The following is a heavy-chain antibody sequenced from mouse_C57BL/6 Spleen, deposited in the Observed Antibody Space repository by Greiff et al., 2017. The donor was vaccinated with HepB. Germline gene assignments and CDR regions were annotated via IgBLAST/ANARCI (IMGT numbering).Heavy chain of an antibody. V-gene: IGHV1-26*01. Sequence: EVQLQQSGPELVKPGASVKISCKASGYTFTDYYMNWVKQSHGKSLEWIGDINPNNGGTSYNQKLKGKATLTVDKSSSTAYMELRSLTSEDSAVYYCARWTFYYGSSYARYFDVWGTGTTVTVSS. D-gene: IGHD1-1*01. CDR3: ARWTFYYGSSYARYFDV. CDR2: INPNNGGT. CDR1: GYTFTDYY. J-gene: IGHJ1*03.